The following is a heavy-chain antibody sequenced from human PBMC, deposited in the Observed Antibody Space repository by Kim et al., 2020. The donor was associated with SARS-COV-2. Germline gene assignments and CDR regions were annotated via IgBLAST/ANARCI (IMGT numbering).Heavy chain of an antibody. J-gene: IGHJ6*02. D-gene: IGHD1-1*01. V-gene: IGHV1-2*02. Sequence: ASVKVSCKASGDTFNAHYVHWMRQAPGQGLEWMGWIDTKNAVTHYAQIFEGRVTMTRDSSLKTAYMELTGLRSDDTAIYFCSRDLAISGTERYGMDVWGQGTKVTVFS. CDR2: IDTKNAVT. CDR1: GDTFNAHY. CDR3: SRDLAISGTERYGMDV.